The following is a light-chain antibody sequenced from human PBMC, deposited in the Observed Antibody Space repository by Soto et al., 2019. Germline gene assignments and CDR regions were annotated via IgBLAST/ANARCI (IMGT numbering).Light chain of an antibody. Sequence: LTQPASVSGSPGQSITISCTGTSSDVGGYNYVSWYQQHPGKAPKLMIYEVSNRPSGVSNRFSGSKSGNTASLTISGLQAEDEADYYCSSYTSSSTAPYVFGTGTKVTVL. V-gene: IGLV2-14*01. CDR3: SSYTSSSTAPYV. CDR2: EVS. CDR1: SSDVGGYNY. J-gene: IGLJ1*01.